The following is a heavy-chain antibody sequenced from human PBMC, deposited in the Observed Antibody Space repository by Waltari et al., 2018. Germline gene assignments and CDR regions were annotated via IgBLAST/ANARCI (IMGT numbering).Heavy chain of an antibody. Sequence: QVQLVQSGAEVKKPGSSVKVSCKASAGTSNTYAMSWVRQAPGQGLEWMGRFIPVVGITNYAQKFQARLTITADKATNTVYMELSSLRSEDSAVYFCARGPRGMDFWGQGTTVTVSS. CDR2: FIPVVGIT. V-gene: IGHV1-69*04. J-gene: IGHJ6*02. CDR1: AGTSNTYA. CDR3: ARGPRGMDF.